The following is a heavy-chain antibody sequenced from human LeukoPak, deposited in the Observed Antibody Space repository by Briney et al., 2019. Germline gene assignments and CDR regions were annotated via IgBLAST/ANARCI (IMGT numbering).Heavy chain of an antibody. D-gene: IGHD2-2*01. CDR2: IWYDGSNK. CDR1: GFTFSNYG. V-gene: IGHV3-33*01. CDR3: ARSRDIVVVFPDFDP. Sequence: GGSLRLSRAASGFTFSNYGMHWVRQAPGKGLEWVAVIWYDGSNKYYADSVKGRFTISRDNSKNTLYLQMNSLRAEDTAVYYCARSRDIVVVFPDFDPWGQGTLVTVSS. J-gene: IGHJ5*02.